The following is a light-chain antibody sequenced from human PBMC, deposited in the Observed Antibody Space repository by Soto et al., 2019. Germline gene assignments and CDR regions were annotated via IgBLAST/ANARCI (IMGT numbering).Light chain of an antibody. V-gene: IGKV3-11*01. J-gene: IGKJ5*01. CDR1: QSVSSD. CDR3: QQRSNWPPIT. Sequence: EIVLNQSPSTLSLSPGERATLSCRASQSVSSDLAWYQQKPGQAPRLLIYDASNRATGIPARFSGSGSGTDFTLTISSLEAEDFAVYYCQQRSNWPPITFGQGTRLEIK. CDR2: DAS.